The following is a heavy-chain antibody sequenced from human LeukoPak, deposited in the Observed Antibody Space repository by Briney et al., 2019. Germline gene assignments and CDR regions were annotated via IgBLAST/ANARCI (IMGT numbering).Heavy chain of an antibody. D-gene: IGHD4-23*01. Sequence: GGSLRLSCAASGFSVSNNYMTWVRQAPGKGLEWISVLYSSGSAYYADSVRGRFTISRDSSKSTLYLQLDSLRAEDTAVYYCARAEAGLRWGYWGQGTLVTVSS. J-gene: IGHJ1*01. CDR3: ARAEAGLRWGY. CDR2: LYSSGSA. CDR1: GFSVSNNY. V-gene: IGHV3-66*02.